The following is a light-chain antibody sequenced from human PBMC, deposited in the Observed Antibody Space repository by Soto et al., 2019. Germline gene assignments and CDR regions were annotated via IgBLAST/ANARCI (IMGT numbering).Light chain of an antibody. CDR2: DDN. CDR1: SSNIGGNS. Sequence: QSVMTQPPSVSAAPGQKVTISCSGSSSNIGGNSVSWYQQLPGTAPKLLIYDDNKRPSGIPDRFSGSKSGTSATLGITGFHTGDEADYYCGSWDSSLSAYVFGTGTSSPS. CDR3: GSWDSSLSAYV. V-gene: IGLV1-51*01. J-gene: IGLJ1*01.